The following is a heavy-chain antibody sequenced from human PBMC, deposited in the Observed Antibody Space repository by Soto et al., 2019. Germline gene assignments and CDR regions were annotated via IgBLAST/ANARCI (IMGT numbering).Heavy chain of an antibody. V-gene: IGHV4-34*01. J-gene: IGHJ5*02. D-gene: IGHD2-2*01. CDR1: GGSFSGYY. Sequence: QVQLQQWGAGLLKPSETLSLTCAVYGGSFSGYYWSWIRQPPGKGLEWIGEINHSGSTNYNPSLKSRVTISVDTSKNQFSLKLSSVTAADTAVYYCARGRRKLGYCSSTSYPPWFDPWGQGTLVTVSS. CDR3: ARGRRKLGYCSSTSYPPWFDP. CDR2: INHSGST.